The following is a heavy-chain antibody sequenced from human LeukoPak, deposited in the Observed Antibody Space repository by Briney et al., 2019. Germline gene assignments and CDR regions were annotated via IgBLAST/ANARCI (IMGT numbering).Heavy chain of an antibody. V-gene: IGHV1-2*02. CDR2: INPNSGGT. CDR3: ACNPYSGSSRFDS. Sequence: GASVKVSCTASGYTFTGYYMHWVRQAPGQGLEWMGWINPNSGGTNYAQNFQSRVTMTRDTSISSAYMDLSRLTSDDTAVYYCACNPYSGSSRFDSWGQGTLVTVSS. D-gene: IGHD1-26*01. J-gene: IGHJ4*02. CDR1: GYTFTGYY.